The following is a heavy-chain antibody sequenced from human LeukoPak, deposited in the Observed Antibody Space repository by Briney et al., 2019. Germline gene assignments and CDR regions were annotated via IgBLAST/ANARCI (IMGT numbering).Heavy chain of an antibody. Sequence: PSETLSLTCTVSGGSISSYYWHWIRQPPGKGLEWIGYIYYSGSTDYNPSLESRVTISVDTSKNQFSLYLSSVTAADTAHYYCARSSYYYDSFDSWGQGTLVTVSS. D-gene: IGHD3-22*01. CDR3: ARSSYYYDSFDS. CDR2: IYYSGST. V-gene: IGHV4-59*08. CDR1: GGSISSYY. J-gene: IGHJ4*02.